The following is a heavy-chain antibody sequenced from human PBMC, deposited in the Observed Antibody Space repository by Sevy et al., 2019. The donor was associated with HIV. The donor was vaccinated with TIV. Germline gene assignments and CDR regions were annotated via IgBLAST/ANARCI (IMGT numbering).Heavy chain of an antibody. V-gene: IGHV1-69*13. D-gene: IGHD5-12*01. CDR1: GGTFSSYA. CDR2: IIPIFGTA. CDR3: ARVVVATDGAGLNWFDP. J-gene: IGHJ5*02. Sequence: ASVKVSCKASGGTFSSYAISWVRQAPGQGLEWMGGIIPIFGTANYAQKFQGRVTITADESTSTAYMELSSLRSEDTALYYCARVVVATDGAGLNWFDPWGQGTLVTVSS.